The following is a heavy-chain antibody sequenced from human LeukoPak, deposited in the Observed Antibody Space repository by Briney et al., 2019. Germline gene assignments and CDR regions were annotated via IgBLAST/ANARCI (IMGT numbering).Heavy chain of an antibody. D-gene: IGHD3-22*01. Sequence: SETLSPTCTVSGGSISNYYWSWIRQLPGKGLEWIGYIYYSGSTNYNPSLKSRVTISVDTSKNQFSLNLSSVTAADTAMYYCARDRSPEGYYDSSHWDYYHGMDVWGQGTTVTVSS. CDR1: GGSISNYY. V-gene: IGHV4-59*01. CDR2: IYYSGST. CDR3: ARDRSPEGYYDSSHWDYYHGMDV. J-gene: IGHJ6*02.